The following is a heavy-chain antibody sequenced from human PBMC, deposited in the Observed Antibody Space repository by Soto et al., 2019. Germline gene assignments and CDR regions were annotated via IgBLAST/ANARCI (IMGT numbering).Heavy chain of an antibody. CDR2: ISGSGGST. D-gene: IGHD6-19*01. J-gene: IGHJ4*02. CDR3: AKWPTVAGTGIFDY. CDR1: GFTFSSYA. Sequence: EVQLLESGGGLVQPGGSLRLSCAASGFTFSSYAMSWVRQAPGKGLEWVSAISGSGGSTYYADSVKGRLTISRENSKNTLYLQMNSMRAEDTAVYYCAKWPTVAGTGIFDYWGQGTLVTVSS. V-gene: IGHV3-23*01.